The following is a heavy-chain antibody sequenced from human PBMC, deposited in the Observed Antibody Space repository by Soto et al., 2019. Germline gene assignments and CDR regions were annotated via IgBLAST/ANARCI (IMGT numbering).Heavy chain of an antibody. CDR3: SSQARFTAIWDY. V-gene: IGHV3-73*02. J-gene: IGHJ4*02. D-gene: IGHD3-9*01. CDR2: IRSKGNSYAT. Sequence: EVQLVESGGGLVQPGGSLTLSCAASGFTFSGSAVHWVRQASGKGLEWVGRIRSKGNSYATAYAASVKGRFSISRDDSKSTAYLQMNSLKTEDKAVYYCSSQARFTAIWDYWGQGTLVTVSS. CDR1: GFTFSGSA.